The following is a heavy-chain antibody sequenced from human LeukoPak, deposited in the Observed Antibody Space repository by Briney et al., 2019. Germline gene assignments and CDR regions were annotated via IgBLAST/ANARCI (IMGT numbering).Heavy chain of an antibody. CDR2: ISSSSSYI. J-gene: IGHJ6*02. CDR1: GFTFSSYS. D-gene: IGHD3-9*01. Sequence: GGSLRLSCAASGFTFSSYSMNWVRQAPGKGLEWVSSISSSSSYIYYADSVKGRFTISRDNAKNSLYLQMNSLRAEDTAVYYCARDTRRDYDILTGRYKYYYYYGMDVWGQGTTVTVSS. CDR3: ARDTRRDYDILTGRYKYYYYYGMDV. V-gene: IGHV3-21*01.